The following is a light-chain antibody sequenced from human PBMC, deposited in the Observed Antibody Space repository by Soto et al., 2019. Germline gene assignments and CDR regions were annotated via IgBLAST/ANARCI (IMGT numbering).Light chain of an antibody. V-gene: IGLV2-23*01. CDR1: SSDVGSYNL. J-gene: IGLJ3*02. CDR3: CSYPVSSPSVV. Sequence: QSALTQPASVSGSPGQSITISCTGTSSDVGSYNLVSWYQQHPGKAPKLMIYEGSKRPSGVSNRFAASMSGNTASLTISGLQSGGEDNYSCCSYPVSSPSVVSGGGTQQPFL. CDR2: EGS.